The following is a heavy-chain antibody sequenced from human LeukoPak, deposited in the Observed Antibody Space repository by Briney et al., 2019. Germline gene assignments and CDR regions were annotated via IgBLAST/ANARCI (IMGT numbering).Heavy chain of an antibody. CDR3: ARDRGYSYARPLDY. V-gene: IGHV3-33*01. CDR1: GFTFSSYG. Sequence: PGGSLRLSCAASGFTFSSYGMHWVRQAPGKGLEWVALIWYDGSNKYYADSVKGRFTISRDNSKNTLYLQMNSLRAEDTAVYYCARDRGYSYARPLDYWGQGTLVTVSS. J-gene: IGHJ4*02. D-gene: IGHD5-18*01. CDR2: IWYDGSNK.